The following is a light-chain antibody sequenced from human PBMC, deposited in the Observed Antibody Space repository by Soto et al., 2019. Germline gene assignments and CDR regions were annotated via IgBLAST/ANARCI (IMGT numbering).Light chain of an antibody. V-gene: IGKV3-15*01. CDR3: QKDNNCTPWT. CDR2: GAS. J-gene: IGKJ1*01. Sequence: DILMTQSPATLSASPGDRATLSCRASQSVSSNLAWYQQKPGQAPRLLIYGASNRATGIPDRFSGSGSGTEVTLTISRLQSEDFAVYYCQKDNNCTPWTFGQGTKGDI. CDR1: QSVSSN.